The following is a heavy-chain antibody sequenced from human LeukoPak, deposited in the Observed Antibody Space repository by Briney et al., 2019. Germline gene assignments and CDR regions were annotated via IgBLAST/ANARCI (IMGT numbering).Heavy chain of an antibody. J-gene: IGHJ4*02. CDR1: GFSFSRYG. D-gene: IGHD6-6*01. V-gene: IGHV3-30*02. CDR2: IRFDGSNT. CDR3: AKEFSTSGNY. Sequence: GGSLRLSCVASGFSFSRYGMHWVRQSPGKGLEWVAFIRFDGSNTYYADSVQGRFTISRDNSKNTVYLQMNSLRTEDTAIYYCAKEFSTSGNYWGQGTLVTVSS.